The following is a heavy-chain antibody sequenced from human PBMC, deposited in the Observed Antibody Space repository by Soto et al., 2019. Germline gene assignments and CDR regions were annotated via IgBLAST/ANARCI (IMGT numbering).Heavy chain of an antibody. CDR3: TTEFKSVAATFAY. CDR2: IKSKTDGGTT. J-gene: IGHJ4*02. D-gene: IGHD2-15*01. CDR1: GFTFSNAW. Sequence: PGGSLRLSCAASGFTFSNAWMSWVRQAPGKGLEWVGRIKSKTDGGTTDYAAPVKGRFTISRDDSKNTLYLQMNSLKTEDTAVYYCTTEFKSVAATFAYWGQGTLVTVSS. V-gene: IGHV3-15*01.